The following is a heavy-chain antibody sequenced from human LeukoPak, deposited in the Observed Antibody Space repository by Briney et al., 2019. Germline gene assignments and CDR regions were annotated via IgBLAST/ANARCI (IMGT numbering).Heavy chain of an antibody. V-gene: IGHV3-23*01. CDR2: ISDSGDIT. D-gene: IGHD6-19*01. Sequence: PGGSLRLSCAASGFALSNQAMGWVRQAPGKGLEWVSVISDSGDITYYADSAKGRFTISRDNSKNTLFLQMNSLRVEDTAVYYCAKDARRASGWYFFDYWGQGTLVTVSS. J-gene: IGHJ4*02. CDR1: GFALSNQA. CDR3: AKDARRASGWYFFDY.